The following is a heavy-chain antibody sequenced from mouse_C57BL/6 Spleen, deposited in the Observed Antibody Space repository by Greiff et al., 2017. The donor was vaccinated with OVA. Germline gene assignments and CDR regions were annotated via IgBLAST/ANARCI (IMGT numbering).Heavy chain of an antibody. CDR3: ARGRITTFDY. Sequence: EVMLVESEGGLVQPGSSMKLSCTASGFTFSDYYMAWVRQVPEKGLEWVANINYDGSSTYYLDSLKSRFIISRDNAKNILYLQMSSLKSEDTATYYCARGRITTFDYWGQGTTLTVSS. V-gene: IGHV5-16*01. CDR2: INYDGSST. D-gene: IGHD1-1*01. CDR1: GFTFSDYY. J-gene: IGHJ2*01.